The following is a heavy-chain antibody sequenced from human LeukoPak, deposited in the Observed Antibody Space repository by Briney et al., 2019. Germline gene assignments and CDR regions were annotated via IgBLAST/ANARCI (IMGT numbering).Heavy chain of an antibody. J-gene: IGHJ3*02. CDR3: ARDPTYQLLSGNNGFDM. Sequence: PGGSLRLSCAASGFTFSNYWMHWVRQVPGKGLVWVSQINSDGSATDYADSVKGRFTISRDNAKNALYLQMDSLRVEDTAVYYCARDPTYQLLSGNNGFDMWGQGTMVAVSS. D-gene: IGHD2-2*01. CDR2: INSDGSAT. V-gene: IGHV3-74*01. CDR1: GFTFSNYW.